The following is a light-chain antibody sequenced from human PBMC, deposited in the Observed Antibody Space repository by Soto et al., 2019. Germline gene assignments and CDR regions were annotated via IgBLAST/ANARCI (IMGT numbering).Light chain of an antibody. V-gene: IGKV3-15*01. CDR2: DTS. Sequence: EIVMTQSPATLSVSPGERATLSGRASQTVSSNLAWYQQKPGQAPRLLIYDTSTRATGIPARFSGSGSGTEFTLTISSLQSEDFAVYYCQQYNNWPPLTFGGGTKVEIK. CDR3: QQYNNWPPLT. J-gene: IGKJ4*01. CDR1: QTVSSN.